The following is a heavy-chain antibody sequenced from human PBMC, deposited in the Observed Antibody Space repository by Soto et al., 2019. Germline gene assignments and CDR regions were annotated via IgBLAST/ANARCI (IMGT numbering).Heavy chain of an antibody. CDR3: ARSRPSSTGYYYGMDV. D-gene: IGHD6-25*01. CDR2: IIPIFGTA. Sequence: GASVKVSCKASGGTFSSYAISWVRQAPGQGLEWMGGIIPIFGTANYAQKFQGRVTITADESTSTAYMELSSLRSEDTAVYYCARSRPSSTGYYYGMDVWGQGTTVTVSS. CDR1: GGTFSSYA. V-gene: IGHV1-69*13. J-gene: IGHJ6*02.